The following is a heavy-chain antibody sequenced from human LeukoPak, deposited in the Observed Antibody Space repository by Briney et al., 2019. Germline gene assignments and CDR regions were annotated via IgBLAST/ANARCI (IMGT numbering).Heavy chain of an antibody. CDR2: IVVGSGDT. J-gene: IGHJ3*02. V-gene: IGHV1-58*01. CDR1: GFTFTSSA. Sequence: SVKVSCKASGFTFTSSAVQWVRQARGQRLEWIGWIVVGSGDTDSAQKFRERVTITRDMSTRTAYMELSSLRSEDTAVYYCGADSMPRGVFSYAFDIWGQGTMVTVSS. CDR3: GADSMPRGVFSYAFDI. D-gene: IGHD3-10*01.